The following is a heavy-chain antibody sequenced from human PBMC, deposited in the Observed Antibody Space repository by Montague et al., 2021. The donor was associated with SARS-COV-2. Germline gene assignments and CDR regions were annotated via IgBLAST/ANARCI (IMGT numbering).Heavy chain of an antibody. V-gene: IGHV3-48*03. CDR1: GFIFSSYE. CDR3: ARDRDWDDWCGMDV. J-gene: IGHJ6*02. Sequence: SLRLSCAASGFIFSSYEMNWVRQAPGKGLEWISYISSSGGGSTKHYTDSVKGLFTISRDNAKNSLYLQMNSLRVEDTAIYYCARDRDWDDWCGMDVWGQGTTVTVSS. D-gene: IGHD2-21*01. CDR2: ISSSGGGSTK.